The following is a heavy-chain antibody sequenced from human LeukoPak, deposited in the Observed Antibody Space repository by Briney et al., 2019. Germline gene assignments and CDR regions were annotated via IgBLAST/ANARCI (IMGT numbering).Heavy chain of an antibody. CDR3: ARDRAPRIVGAMDY. Sequence: GGSLRLSCAASGFTFSSYGMHWVRQAPGKGLEWVAVIWYDGSNKYYADSVKGRFTISRDNSKNTLYLQMNSLRAEDTAVYYCARDRAPRIVGAMDYWGQGTLVTVSS. CDR1: GFTFSSYG. CDR2: IWYDGSNK. D-gene: IGHD1-26*01. V-gene: IGHV3-33*01. J-gene: IGHJ4*02.